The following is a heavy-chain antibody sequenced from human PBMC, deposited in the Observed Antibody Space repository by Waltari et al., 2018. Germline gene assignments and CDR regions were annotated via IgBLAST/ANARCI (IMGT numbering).Heavy chain of an antibody. D-gene: IGHD3-22*01. J-gene: IGHJ5*02. V-gene: IGHV4-4*09. CDR3: ARVPKEESSGYYRRNWFDP. CDR1: GGSISNYI. CDR2: IYTSGST. Sequence: QVQLQESGPGLVKPSETLSLTCTVSGGSISNYIWSWIRQPPGKGLEWIGYIYTSGSTNYNPSLTSRVTISVDTSKNQFSLKLSSVTAADTAVYYCARVPKEESSGYYRRNWFDPWGQGTLVTVSS.